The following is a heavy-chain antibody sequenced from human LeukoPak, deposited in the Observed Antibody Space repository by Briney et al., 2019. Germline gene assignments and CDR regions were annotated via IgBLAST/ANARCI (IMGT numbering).Heavy chain of an antibody. CDR1: GFTFSSFW. D-gene: IGHD3-10*01. J-gene: IGHJ4*02. CDR3: ARYTMAFDY. V-gene: IGHV3-7*01. Sequence: PGGSLRLSCAASGFTFSSFWMSWVRQVPGKGLEWVANIKEDGSEKYYVDSVKGRFTISRDNAKNSLYLQMNSLRAEDTAVYYCARYTMAFDYWGQGTLVTVSP. CDR2: IKEDGSEK.